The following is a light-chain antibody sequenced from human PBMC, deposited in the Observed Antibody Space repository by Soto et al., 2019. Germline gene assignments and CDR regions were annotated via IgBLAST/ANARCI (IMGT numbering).Light chain of an antibody. CDR2: EVS. V-gene: IGLV2-18*02. CDR3: SSYTRTSYVV. J-gene: IGLJ2*01. CDR1: SSDVGSYNR. Sequence: QSALTQPPSVSGSPGQSVTISCTGTSSDVGSYNRVSWYQQPPGTAPKLMIYEVSNRPSGVPDRFSGSKSGNTASLTISGLQAEDEADYYCSSYTRTSYVVFGGGTQLTVL.